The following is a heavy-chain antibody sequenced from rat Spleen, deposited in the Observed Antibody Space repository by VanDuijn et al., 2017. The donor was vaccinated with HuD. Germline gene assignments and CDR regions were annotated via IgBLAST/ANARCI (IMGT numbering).Heavy chain of an antibody. CDR1: GFNFIDYW. J-gene: IGHJ4*01. V-gene: IGHV4-2*01. Sequence: EVKLVESGGGLVQPGTSLKLSCAASGFNFIDYWMGWVRQAPGKGLEWIGEINKDSRTINYTPSLKDKFTISRDNAQNTLYLQMSKLGSEETATYYCGRHGRGKTTYYYVMDAWGQGTSVTVSS. D-gene: IGHD4-5*01. CDR2: INKDSRTI. CDR3: GRHGRGKTTYYYVMDA.